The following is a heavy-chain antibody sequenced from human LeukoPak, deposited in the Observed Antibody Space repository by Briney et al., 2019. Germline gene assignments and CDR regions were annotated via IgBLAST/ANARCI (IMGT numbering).Heavy chain of an antibody. CDR2: INHSGST. V-gene: IGHV4-34*01. CDR3: AKPHGSGIDGVY. CDR1: GGSFSGYY. J-gene: IGHJ4*02. Sequence: PSETLSLTCAVYGGSFSGYYWSWIRQPPGKGLEWIGEINHSGSTNYNPSLKSRVTISVDTSKNQFSLKLSSVTAADTAVYYCAKPHGSGIDGVYWGQGTLVTVSS. D-gene: IGHD3-10*01.